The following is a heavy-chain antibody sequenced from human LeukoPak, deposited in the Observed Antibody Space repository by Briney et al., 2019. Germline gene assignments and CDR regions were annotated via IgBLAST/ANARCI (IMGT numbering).Heavy chain of an antibody. J-gene: IGHJ6*03. Sequence: SETLSLTCTVSGGSISSSSYYWGWIRQPPGKGLEWIGSIYYSGSTYYNPSLKSRVTISVDTSKNQFSLKLSSVTAADTAVYYCARPGRIEDYYYYMDVWGKGTTVTVSS. CDR3: ARPGRIEDYYYYMDV. V-gene: IGHV4-39*01. CDR2: IYYSGST. D-gene: IGHD2-15*01. CDR1: GGSISSSSYY.